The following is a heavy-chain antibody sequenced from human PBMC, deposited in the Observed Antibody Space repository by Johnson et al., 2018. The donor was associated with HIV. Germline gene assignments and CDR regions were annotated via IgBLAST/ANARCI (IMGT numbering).Heavy chain of an antibody. V-gene: IGHV3-30*04. D-gene: IGHD3-16*01. CDR1: GFTFSSYA. Sequence: QVQLVESGGGVVQPGRSLRLSCAASGFTFSSYAMHWVRQAPGKGLEWVAVIYRDDQNYYVDSVKGRFTVSRDTAQNSLYLQMNSLRVEDTAVYYCAREFWGTSSPFDIWGQGTMVTVSS. J-gene: IGHJ3*02. CDR3: AREFWGTSSPFDI. CDR2: IYRDDQN.